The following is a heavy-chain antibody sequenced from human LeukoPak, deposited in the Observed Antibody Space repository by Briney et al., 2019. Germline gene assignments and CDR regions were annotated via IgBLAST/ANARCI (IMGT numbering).Heavy chain of an antibody. CDR2: INPSGGST. Sequence: GASVKVSCKASGYTFTSYYMHWVRQAPGQGLEWMGIINPSGGSTSYAQKFQGRVTMTRDMSTSTVYMELSSLRSEDTAVYYCASMVVGATTRGGIDYWGQGTLVTVSS. CDR3: ASMVVGATTRGGIDY. J-gene: IGHJ4*02. CDR1: GYTFTSYY. V-gene: IGHV1-46*01. D-gene: IGHD1-26*01.